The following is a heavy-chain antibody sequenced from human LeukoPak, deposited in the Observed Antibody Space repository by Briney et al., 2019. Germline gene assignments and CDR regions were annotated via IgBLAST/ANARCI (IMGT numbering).Heavy chain of an antibody. CDR3: ATLVGYGSFFDY. J-gene: IGHJ4*02. D-gene: IGHD3-10*01. CDR1: GYRFTTYW. V-gene: IGHV5-51*01. Sequence: GESLKISCTSSGYRFTTYWIGWVRHVPGKGLEYMGIIYPGDSDTRYSPSFQGQVTISADKSISTAYLQWSSLKASDTAMYYCATLVGYGSFFDYWGQGTLVTVSS. CDR2: IYPGDSDT.